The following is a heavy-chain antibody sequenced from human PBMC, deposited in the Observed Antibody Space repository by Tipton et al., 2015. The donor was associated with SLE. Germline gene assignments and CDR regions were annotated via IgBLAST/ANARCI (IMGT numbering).Heavy chain of an antibody. J-gene: IGHJ3*02. Sequence: SLRLSCAASGFTFSSYNMNWVRQAPGKGLEWVSYISTSSGTIYYADSVKGRFTISRDNSKNTLYLQMNSLRAEDTAVYYCAKDSSFSSAYFDAFNIWGQDTMLTVSS. CDR1: GFTFSSYN. V-gene: IGHV3-48*01. CDR2: ISTSSGTI. CDR3: AKDSSFSSAYFDAFNI. D-gene: IGHD3-22*01.